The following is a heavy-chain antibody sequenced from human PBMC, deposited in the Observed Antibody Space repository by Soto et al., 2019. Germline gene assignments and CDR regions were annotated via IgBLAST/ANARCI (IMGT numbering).Heavy chain of an antibody. CDR1: GVSIHNSHSF. Sequence: SETLSLTCTVSGVSIHNSHSFWAWIRQPPGKGLEFIGSVYHNGGAHYNSSLKSRVTISVDTAHNQVSLRMRSLTAADKAVYYCGRVVEGATRHTDPDSWGQGILVTVSS. V-gene: IGHV4-39*01. CDR3: GRVVEGATRHTDPDS. CDR2: VYHNGGA. J-gene: IGHJ5*01. D-gene: IGHD2-21*01.